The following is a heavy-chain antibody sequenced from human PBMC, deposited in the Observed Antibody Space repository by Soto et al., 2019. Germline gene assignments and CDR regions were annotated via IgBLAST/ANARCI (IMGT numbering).Heavy chain of an antibody. J-gene: IGHJ3*02. CDR3: AKDRRNHNSVCDPFDI. D-gene: IGHD1-1*01. CDR1: GFTFSIYA. Sequence: PGVSLRLSCAASGFTFSIYAMSWVRQAPGKGLEWLSGTGGGNDDTYYADSVKGRLTISRDNSKSTLSLQMNGLRAEDTAAYYCAKDRRNHNSVCDPFDIRGKVPRVIVSS. CDR2: TGGGNDDT. V-gene: IGHV3-23*01.